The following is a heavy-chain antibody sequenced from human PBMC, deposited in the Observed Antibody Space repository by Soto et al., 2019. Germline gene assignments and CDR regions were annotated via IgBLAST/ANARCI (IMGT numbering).Heavy chain of an antibody. CDR1: GFAFRSEW. V-gene: IGHV3-74*01. D-gene: IGHD2-15*01. CDR2: IDPYDTGI. Sequence: EVQLVESGGGLVQPGGSQRLSCAASGFAFRSEWMHWVRQAPGKGLVWVSRIDPYDTGITYADSVKGRFTISRDNAKNTLYLQMNSLRAEDTAVYYCTSDTFGARDSWGQGTLVTVSS. CDR3: TSDTFGARDS. J-gene: IGHJ4*02.